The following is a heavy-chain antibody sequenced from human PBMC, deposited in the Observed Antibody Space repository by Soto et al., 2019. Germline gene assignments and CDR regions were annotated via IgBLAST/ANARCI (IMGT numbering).Heavy chain of an antibody. CDR3: ARGGAGYYCYYMDV. V-gene: IGHV3-74*01. Sequence: GGSLRLSCAASGFTFSSYWMHWVRQAPGKGLVWVSRINSDGSSTRYADSVKGRFTISRDNAKNTLYLQMNSLRAEDTAVYYCARGGAGYYCYYMDVWGKGTTVTVSS. D-gene: IGHD1-26*01. CDR2: INSDGSST. CDR1: GFTFSSYW. J-gene: IGHJ6*03.